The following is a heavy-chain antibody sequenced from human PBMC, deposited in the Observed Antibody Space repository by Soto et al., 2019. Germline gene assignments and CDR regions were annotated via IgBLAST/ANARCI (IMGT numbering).Heavy chain of an antibody. V-gene: IGHV3-30*18. CDR1: GCSFSLYG. D-gene: IGHD3-9*01. J-gene: IGHJ6*02. CDR2: ISYDRSKK. Sequence: PEGSLRLTCAASGCSFSLYGTHWIRQTPGKGLELMASISYDRSKKYYTDSVKGRFTISRDNSKLTLYLQVNSLRPEDTSLYYCVKVFEPFEVATYGMDVWGQGTTVTVSS. CDR3: VKVFEPFEVATYGMDV.